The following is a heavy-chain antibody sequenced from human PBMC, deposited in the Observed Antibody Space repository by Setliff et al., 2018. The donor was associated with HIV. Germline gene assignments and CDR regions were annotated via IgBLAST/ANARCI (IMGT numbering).Heavy chain of an antibody. V-gene: IGHV4-59*01. CDR3: ARGLPLRDGFNHRALDI. D-gene: IGHD2-15*01. Sequence: PSETLSLTCTVSGGSISTYYWSWIRQPPGKGLEWIGAIYFTGSSDNNPSLKSRVTLSVDTSKHQFSLKLSSVTAADTAVYYCARGLPLRDGFNHRALDIWCQGTRLTVSS. CDR2: IYFTGSS. J-gene: IGHJ3*02. CDR1: GGSISTYY.